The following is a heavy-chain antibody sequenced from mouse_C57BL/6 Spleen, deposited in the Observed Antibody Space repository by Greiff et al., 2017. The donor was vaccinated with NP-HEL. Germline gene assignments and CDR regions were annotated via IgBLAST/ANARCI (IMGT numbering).Heavy chain of an antibody. CDR2: ISDGGSYT. CDR1: GFTFSSYA. V-gene: IGHV5-4*01. CDR3: ARANWDEVSFAY. J-gene: IGHJ3*01. D-gene: IGHD4-1*02. Sequence: EVQVVESGGGLVKPGGSLKLSCAASGFTFSSYAMSWVRQTPEKRLEWVATISDGGSYTYYPDNVKGRCTISRDNAKNNLYLQMSHLKSEDTAMYYCARANWDEVSFAYWGQGTLVTVSA.